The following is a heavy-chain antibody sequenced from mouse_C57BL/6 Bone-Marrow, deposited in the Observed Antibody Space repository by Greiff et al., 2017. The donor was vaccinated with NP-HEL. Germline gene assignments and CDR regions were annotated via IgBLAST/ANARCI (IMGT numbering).Heavy chain of an antibody. Sequence: VQLQQPGAELVMPGASVKLSCKASGYTFTSYWMHWVKQRPGQGLEWIGEIDPSDSYTNYNQKFKGKSTLTVDKSSSTAYMQLSSLTSEDSAVYYCARGDTTVGGYFDVWGTGTTVTVSS. J-gene: IGHJ1*03. D-gene: IGHD1-1*01. V-gene: IGHV1-69*01. CDR1: GYTFTSYW. CDR2: IDPSDSYT. CDR3: ARGDTTVGGYFDV.